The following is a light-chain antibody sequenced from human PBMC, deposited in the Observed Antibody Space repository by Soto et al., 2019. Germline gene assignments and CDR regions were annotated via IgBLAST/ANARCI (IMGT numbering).Light chain of an antibody. CDR3: QVWDSGSDHFVV. CDR2: DDR. Sequence: SYELSQPPSVSVAPGQTARMTCGGHNFGTKSVHWYQQKPGQAPVLVVYDDRVRPSWIPERFSGSNSGNTATLTISRVEAGDEADYYCQVWDSGSDHFVVFGGGTKVTVL. J-gene: IGLJ2*01. V-gene: IGLV3-21*02. CDR1: NFGTKS.